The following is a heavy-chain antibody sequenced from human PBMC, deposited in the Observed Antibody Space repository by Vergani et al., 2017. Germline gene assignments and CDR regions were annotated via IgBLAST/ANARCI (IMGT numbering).Heavy chain of an antibody. CDR1: GGSISSGSYY. CDR2: IYTSGST. D-gene: IGHD3-3*01. CDR3: ARQQYYDFWSGYYTEANWFDP. V-gene: IGHV4-61*02. J-gene: IGHJ5*02. Sequence: QVQLQESGPGLVKPSQTLSLTCTVSGGSISSGSYYWSWIRQPAGKGLEWIGCIYTSGSTNYNPSLKSRVTISLDTSKNKFSLKLSSVTAADTAVYDCARQQYYDFWSGYYTEANWFDPWGQGTLVTVSS.